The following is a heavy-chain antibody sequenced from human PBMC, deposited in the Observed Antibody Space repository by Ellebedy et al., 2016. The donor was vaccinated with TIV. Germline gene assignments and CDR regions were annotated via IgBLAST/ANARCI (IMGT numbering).Heavy chain of an antibody. J-gene: IGHJ4*02. CDR3: ARGFEAPVASFDH. CDR1: GFSFSSKI. D-gene: IGHD5-12*01. CDR2: ISTTSSYK. Sequence: GESLKISXAASGFSFSSKIMAWVRQAPGKGLEWVSLISTTSSYKYYGDSVKGRFTISRDNAKDSLYLEMNSLRAEDTAVYYCARGFEAPVASFDHWGQGSLVTVSP. V-gene: IGHV3-21*01.